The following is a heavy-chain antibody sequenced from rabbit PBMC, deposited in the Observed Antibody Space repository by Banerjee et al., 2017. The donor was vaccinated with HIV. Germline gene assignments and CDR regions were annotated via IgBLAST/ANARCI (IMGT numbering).Heavy chain of an antibody. CDR1: GLFFSNKYV. D-gene: IGHD4-2*01. J-gene: IGHJ4*01. Sequence: CTASGLFFSNKYVMCWGRQAPGKGLEWIACINTSNGTTVYERWAKGRFTLSITSSTAATLQMTSLAAADTAYYFCTRDFAGVFSWNFKLWGPGTLVTVS. CDR2: INTSNGTT. V-gene: IGHV1S40*01. CDR3: TRDFAGVFSWNFKL.